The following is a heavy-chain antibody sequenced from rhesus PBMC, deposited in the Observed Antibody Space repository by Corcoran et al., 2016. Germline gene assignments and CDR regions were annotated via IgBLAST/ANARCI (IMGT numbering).Heavy chain of an antibody. J-gene: IGHJ4*01. V-gene: IGHV4-106*01. CDR3: AREYSNYGYFDY. Sequence: QVQLQESGPGLVKPSETLSLTCAVPGGSISDDYYWSWIRQPPGKGLEWIGYIYGSGGGTNYNPSLKNRVTISIDTSKNQFSLKLSSVTAADTAVYYCAREYSNYGYFDYWGQGVLVTVSS. CDR2: IYGSGGGT. D-gene: IGHD4-23*01. CDR1: GGSISDDYY.